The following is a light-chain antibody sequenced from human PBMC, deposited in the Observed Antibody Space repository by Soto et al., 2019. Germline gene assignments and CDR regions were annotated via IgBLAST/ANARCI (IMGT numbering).Light chain of an antibody. CDR2: DAS. CDR1: QSISNW. CDR3: QQYNSYPIT. J-gene: IGKJ5*01. Sequence: IQMTQSPSTLSASVGDRVTITCRASQSISNWLAWYQQKPGKAPKLLIYDASNLESGVPSRFSGSGSGTEFTLTISSLQPDDFATYYCQQYNSYPITFGQGTRLEIK. V-gene: IGKV1-5*01.